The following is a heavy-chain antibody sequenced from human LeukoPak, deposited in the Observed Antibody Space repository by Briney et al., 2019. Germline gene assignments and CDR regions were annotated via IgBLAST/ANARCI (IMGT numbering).Heavy chain of an antibody. J-gene: IGHJ4*02. D-gene: IGHD6-19*01. Sequence: GGSLRLSCAASGFTFSSYGMHWVRQAPGKGLEWVAVISYDGSNKYYADSVKGRFTISRDNSKNTLYLQMNSLRAEDTAVYYCAKLRYSSGWSQYYFDYWGQGTLVTVSS. CDR3: AKLRYSSGWSQYYFDY. CDR2: ISYDGSNK. CDR1: GFTFSSYG. V-gene: IGHV3-30*18.